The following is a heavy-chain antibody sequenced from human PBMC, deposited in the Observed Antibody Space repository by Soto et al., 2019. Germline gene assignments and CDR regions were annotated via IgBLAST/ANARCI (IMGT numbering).Heavy chain of an antibody. CDR1: GYTFTSYG. J-gene: IGHJ1*01. CDR3: ARDVAAAAY. D-gene: IGHD6-13*01. CDR2: INAGSGNT. Sequence: ASVKVSCKASGYTFTSYGMHWVRQAPGQRLEWMGWINAGSGNTKHSQKLQGRVTIARDTSASTAYMELSSLRSEDTAVYYCARDVAAAAYWGQGTPVTVSS. V-gene: IGHV1-3*01.